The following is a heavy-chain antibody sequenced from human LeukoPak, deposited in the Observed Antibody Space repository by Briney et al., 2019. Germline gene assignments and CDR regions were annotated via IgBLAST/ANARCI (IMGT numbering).Heavy chain of an antibody. V-gene: IGHV3-7*01. J-gene: IGHJ4*02. Sequence: GGSLRLSCAASGFTFDDYGMSWVRQAPGKGLEWVANIKQDGSEKYYVDSVKGRFTISRDNAKNSLYLQMNSLRAEDTAVYYCARDSRLRFGPPGDYWGQGTLVTVSS. CDR1: GFTFDDYG. CDR3: ARDSRLRFGPPGDY. D-gene: IGHD5-12*01. CDR2: IKQDGSEK.